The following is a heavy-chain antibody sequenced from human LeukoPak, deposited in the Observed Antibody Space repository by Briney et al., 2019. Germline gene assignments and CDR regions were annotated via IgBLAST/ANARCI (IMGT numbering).Heavy chain of an antibody. J-gene: IGHJ3*02. CDR2: ISGSGGST. D-gene: IGHD3-9*01. CDR1: GFTFSSYA. Sequence: GGSLRLSCAASGFTFSSYAMSWVRQAPGKGLEWVSAISGSGGSTYYADSVEGRFTISRDNSKNTLYLQMNSLRDEDTAVYYCAKDRYDAFDIWGQGTMVTVSS. CDR3: AKDRYDAFDI. V-gene: IGHV3-23*01.